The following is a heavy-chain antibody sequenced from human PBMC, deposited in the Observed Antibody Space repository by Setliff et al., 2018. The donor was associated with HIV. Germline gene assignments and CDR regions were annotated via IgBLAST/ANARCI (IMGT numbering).Heavy chain of an antibody. CDR3: ARDFGGYCSSMSCPGLFDP. J-gene: IGHJ5*02. V-gene: IGHV1-69*05. Sequence: ASVKVSCKASGGTFSNYGMSWVRQAPGQGLEWMGGIIPISGTANYAQKFQGRVTIATDESTSTAYMELSGLRSEDTAVYYCARDFGGYCSSMSCPGLFDPWGQGTLVTVSS. CDR2: IIPISGTA. D-gene: IGHD2-2*01. CDR1: GGTFSNYG.